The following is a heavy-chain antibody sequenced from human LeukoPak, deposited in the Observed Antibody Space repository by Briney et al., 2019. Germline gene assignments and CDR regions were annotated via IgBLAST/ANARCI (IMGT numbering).Heavy chain of an antibody. J-gene: IGHJ4*02. CDR2: ISYDGSNK. CDR3: AKEGELLWFGELTDLDY. Sequence: GGSLRLSCAASGFTFSSYGMHWVRQAPGKGLEWVAVISYDGSNKYYADSVKGRFTISRDNSKNTLYLQMNSLRAEDTAVYYCAKEGELLWFGELTDLDYWGQGTLVTVSS. V-gene: IGHV3-30*18. CDR1: GFTFSSYG. D-gene: IGHD3-10*01.